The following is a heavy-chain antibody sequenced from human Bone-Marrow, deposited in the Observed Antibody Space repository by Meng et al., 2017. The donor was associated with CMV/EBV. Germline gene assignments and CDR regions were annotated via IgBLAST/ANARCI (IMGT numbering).Heavy chain of an antibody. Sequence: SETLSLTCTVSGGSISSYYWSWIRQPPGKGLEWIGEINHSGSTNYNPSLKSRVTISVDTSKNQFSLKLSSVTAADTAVYYCASAISMRIDYWGQGTLVTVSS. J-gene: IGHJ4*02. CDR3: ASAISMRIDY. CDR2: INHSGST. V-gene: IGHV4-34*01. D-gene: IGHD2-2*02. CDR1: GGSISSYY.